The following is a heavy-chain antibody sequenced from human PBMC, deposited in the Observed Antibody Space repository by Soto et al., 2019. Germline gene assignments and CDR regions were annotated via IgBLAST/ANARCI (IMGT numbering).Heavy chain of an antibody. V-gene: IGHV3-7*01. D-gene: IGHD2-15*01. CDR3: ARDRDIVVVVAEENNSDY. J-gene: IGHJ4*02. CDR2: IKQDGSEK. CDR1: GFTFSSYW. Sequence: EVQLVESGGGLVQPGGSLRLSCAASGFTFSSYWMSWVRQAPGKGLEWVANIKQDGSEKYYVDSVKGLFTISRDNAKNSLYRQMNCLRAEDTAVYYCARDRDIVVVVAEENNSDYWGQGTLLTVSS.